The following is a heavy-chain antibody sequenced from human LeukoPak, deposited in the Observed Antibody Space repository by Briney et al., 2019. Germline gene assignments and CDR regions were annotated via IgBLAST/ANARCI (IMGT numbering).Heavy chain of an antibody. CDR3: ASPANLYSSDPWYFDL. D-gene: IGHD6-25*01. CDR2: IYYSGST. CDR1: GVSVSGGNYF. Sequence: PSETLSLTCTVSGVSVSGGNYFWSWIRQPPGKGLEWIGYIYYSGSTNYNPSLKSRVTISVDTSKNQFSLKLSSVTAADTAVYYCASPANLYSSDPWYFDLWGRGTLVTVSS. V-gene: IGHV4-61*01. J-gene: IGHJ2*01.